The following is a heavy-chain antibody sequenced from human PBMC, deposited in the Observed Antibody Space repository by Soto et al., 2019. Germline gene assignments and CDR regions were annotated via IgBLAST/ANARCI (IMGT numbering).Heavy chain of an antibody. CDR3: AKSLSTYYDFWSGYFPVVYYYYGMDV. V-gene: IGHV3-23*01. CDR1: GFTFSSYA. CDR2: ISGSGGST. Sequence: GGSLRLSCAASGFTFSSYAMSWVRQAPGKGLEWVSAISGSGGSTYYADSVKGRFTISRDNSKNTLYLQMNSLRAEDTAVYYFAKSLSTYYDFWSGYFPVVYYYYGMDVWGQGTTVTSP. J-gene: IGHJ6*02. D-gene: IGHD3-3*01.